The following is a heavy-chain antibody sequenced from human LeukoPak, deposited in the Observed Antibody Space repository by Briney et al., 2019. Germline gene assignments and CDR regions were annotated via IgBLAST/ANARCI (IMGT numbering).Heavy chain of an antibody. V-gene: IGHV1-2*02. CDR2: INLRTGGT. CDR3: ARDSASESHAYTFDY. D-gene: IGHD5-24*01. J-gene: IGHJ4*02. Sequence: ASVKDSCKASGFPFTDFYIHWVRQAPGQGLEWMGEINLRTGGTKYVQNLQGRVTMNRDTSITTAYVELSRLTSDDTAMYYCARDSASESHAYTFDYWGQGALVIVSS. CDR1: GFPFTDFY.